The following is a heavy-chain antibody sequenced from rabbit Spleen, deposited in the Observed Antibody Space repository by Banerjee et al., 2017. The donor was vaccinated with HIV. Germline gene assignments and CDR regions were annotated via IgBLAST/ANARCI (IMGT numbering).Heavy chain of an antibody. D-gene: IGHD4-2*01. CDR2: IYSSNPIT. V-gene: IGHV1S45*01. J-gene: IGHJ4*01. Sequence: QEQLEESGGDLVKPEGSLTLTCTASGFSFSSSYYMYWVRQAPGKGLEWIGCIYSSNPITWYASWAKGRFTISKTSSTTVTLQMTSLTDSYTATYFCARGGYGGHIYSMGLWGQGTLVTVS. CDR3: ARGGYGGHIYSMGL. CDR1: GFSFSSSYY.